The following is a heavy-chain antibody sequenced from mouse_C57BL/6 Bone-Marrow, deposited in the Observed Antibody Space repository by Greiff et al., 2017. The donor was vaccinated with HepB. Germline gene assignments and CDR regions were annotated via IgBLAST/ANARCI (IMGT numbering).Heavy chain of an antibody. V-gene: IGHV7-3*01. CDR2: IRNKANGYTT. CDR3: ARYGTTERDYYAMDY. Sequence: DVMLVESGGGLVQPGGSLSLSCAASGFTFTDYYMSWVRQPPGKALEWLGFIRNKANGYTTEYSASVKGRFTISRDNSQSILYLQMNALRAEDSATYYCARYGTTERDYYAMDYWGQGTSVTVSS. D-gene: IGHD1-1*01. J-gene: IGHJ4*01. CDR1: GFTFTDYY.